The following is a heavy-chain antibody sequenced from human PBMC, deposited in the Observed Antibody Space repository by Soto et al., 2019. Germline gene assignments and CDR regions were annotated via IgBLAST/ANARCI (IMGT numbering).Heavy chain of an antibody. V-gene: IGHV3-30*18. D-gene: IGHD3-10*01. J-gene: IGHJ6*02. CDR3: AKDFKISGGHYGSLNYYYGMDV. CDR2: ISYDGILK. CDR1: GFTFSAFG. Sequence: GGSLRLSCEASGFTFSAFGMHWVRQAPGKGLEWVAIISYDGILKYYADSVKGRFTISRDTSKSALYLQMNSLRPEDTAVYYCAKDFKISGGHYGSLNYYYGMDVWGQGTTVTDSS.